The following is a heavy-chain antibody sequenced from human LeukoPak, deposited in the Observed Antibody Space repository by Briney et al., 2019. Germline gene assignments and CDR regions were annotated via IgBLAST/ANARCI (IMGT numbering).Heavy chain of an antibody. CDR3: ARMYSSGWYLRPYYFDY. CDR2: ISGSGGST. D-gene: IGHD6-19*01. V-gene: IGHV3-23*01. CDR1: GFTFSSYA. Sequence: GGSLRLSCAASGFTFSSYAMSWVRQAPGKGLEWVSAISGSGGSTYYADSVKGRFTISSDNSKNTLYLQMNSLRAEDTAVYYCARMYSSGWYLRPYYFDYWGQGTLVTVSS. J-gene: IGHJ4*02.